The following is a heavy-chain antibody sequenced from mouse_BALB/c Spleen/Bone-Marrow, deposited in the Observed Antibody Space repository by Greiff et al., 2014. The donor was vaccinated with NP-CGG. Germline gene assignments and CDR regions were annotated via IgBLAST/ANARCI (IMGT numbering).Heavy chain of an antibody. V-gene: IGHV1-4*01. Sequence: VKLMEPGAELARPGASVKMSCKASGYTFTYYTMYWVKQRPGQGLEWIGYVNPNSDYTNYNQKFKDKATLTADKSSSTAYMQLSSLTSEDSAVYYCAREVYGSWFAYWGQGTLVTVSA. CDR2: VNPNSDYT. J-gene: IGHJ3*01. CDR1: GYTFTYYT. D-gene: IGHD2-2*01. CDR3: AREVYGSWFAY.